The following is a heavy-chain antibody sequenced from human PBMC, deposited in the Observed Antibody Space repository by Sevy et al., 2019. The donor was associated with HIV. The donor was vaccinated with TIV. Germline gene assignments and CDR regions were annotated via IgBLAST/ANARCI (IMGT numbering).Heavy chain of an antibody. CDR1: GGSISSYY. CDR3: ARHLDV. Sequence: SETLSLTCTVSGGSISSYYWSWIRQPPGKGLEWIGYIYYSGSTNYNPSLKSRVTISVDPSTNQSSLKQSSVTAADTDVYYCARHLDVWGQGTTVTVSS. CDR2: IYYSGST. J-gene: IGHJ6*02. V-gene: IGHV4-59*01.